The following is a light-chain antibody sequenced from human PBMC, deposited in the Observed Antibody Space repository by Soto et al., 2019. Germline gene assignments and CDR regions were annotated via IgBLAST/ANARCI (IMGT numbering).Light chain of an antibody. J-gene: IGKJ5*01. CDR2: DAS. V-gene: IGKV3-11*01. CDR3: QQRFNWQVT. Sequence: EIVLTQSPVTLSLSPGERATLSCRASQSINNYLAWYQQTPGQAPRLLIFDASNRATGIPARFSGSGSGTDFTLNISSLEPEDFAVYYCQQRFNWQVTFGQGTRLDIK. CDR1: QSINNY.